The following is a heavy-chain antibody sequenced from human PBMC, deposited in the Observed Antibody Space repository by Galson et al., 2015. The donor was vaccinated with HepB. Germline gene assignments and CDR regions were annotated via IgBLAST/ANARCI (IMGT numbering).Heavy chain of an antibody. D-gene: IGHD7-27*01. J-gene: IGHJ6*02. CDR3: AKDLGPARGYYYYGMDV. CDR1: GLTFSSYA. V-gene: IGHV3-23*01. Sequence: SLRLSCAASGLTFSSYAMSWVRQAPGKGLEWVSAISGSGGSTYYADSVKGRFTISRDNSKNTLYLQMNSLRAEDTAVYYCAKDLGPARGYYYYGMDVWGQGTTVTVSS. CDR2: ISGSGGST.